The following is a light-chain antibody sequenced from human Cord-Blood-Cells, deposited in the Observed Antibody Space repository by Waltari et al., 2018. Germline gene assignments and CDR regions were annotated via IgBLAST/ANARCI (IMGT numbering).Light chain of an antibody. V-gene: IGLV2-14*01. J-gene: IGLJ3*02. CDR2: DVS. CDR1: SSDVGGYNY. CDR3: SSYTSSSTL. Sequence: QSALPPPASVSGSPGQSSTISCTGTSSDVGGYNYVSWYQQHPGKAPKLMIYDVSKRPSGVSNRFSGSKSGNTASLTISGLQAEDEADYYCSSYTSSSTLFGGGTKLTVL.